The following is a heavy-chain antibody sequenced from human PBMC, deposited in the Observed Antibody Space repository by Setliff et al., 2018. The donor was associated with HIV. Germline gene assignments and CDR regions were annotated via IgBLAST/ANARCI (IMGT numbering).Heavy chain of an antibody. Sequence: GASVKVSCKVSGYTLTELSMHWVRQAPGKGLEWMGGFDPEDGETIYAQKFQGRVTMTEDTSTDTAYMELSSLRSEDTAVYYCATVHSSWSGGSFDYWGQGTLVTVSS. CDR3: ATVHSSWSGGSFDY. J-gene: IGHJ4*02. D-gene: IGHD6-13*01. V-gene: IGHV1-24*01. CDR1: GYTLTELS. CDR2: FDPEDGET.